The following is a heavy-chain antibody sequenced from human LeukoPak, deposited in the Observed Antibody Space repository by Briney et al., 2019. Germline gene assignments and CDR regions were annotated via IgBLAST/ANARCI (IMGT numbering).Heavy chain of an antibody. J-gene: IGHJ4*02. CDR3: ARDSSGYHDFDY. V-gene: IGHV3-48*04. D-gene: IGHD3-22*01. CDR1: GFTFSSYS. CDR2: ISSSGSTI. Sequence: GGSLRLSCAASGFTFSSYSMNWVRQAPGKGLEWVSYISSSGSTIYYADSVKGRFTISRDNAKNSLYLQMNSLRAEDTAVYYCARDSSGYHDFDYWGQGTLVTVSS.